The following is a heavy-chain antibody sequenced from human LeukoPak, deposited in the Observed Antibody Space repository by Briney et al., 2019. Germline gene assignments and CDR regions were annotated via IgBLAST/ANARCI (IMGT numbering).Heavy chain of an antibody. Sequence: ASVKVSCKASGYTFTSYGISWVRQAPGQGLEWMGWISAYNGSTNYAQKLQGRVTMTTDTSTSTAYMELRSLRSDDTAVYYCARDHLGARFLEWSPYYYYGMDVWGQGTTVTVSS. CDR1: GYTFTSYG. CDR2: ISAYNGST. J-gene: IGHJ6*02. V-gene: IGHV1-18*01. CDR3: ARDHLGARFLEWSPYYYYGMDV. D-gene: IGHD3-3*01.